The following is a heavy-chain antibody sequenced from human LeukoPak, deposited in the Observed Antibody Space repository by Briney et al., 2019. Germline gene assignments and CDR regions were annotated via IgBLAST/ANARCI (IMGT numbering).Heavy chain of an antibody. V-gene: IGHV1-69*05. J-gene: IGHJ4*02. Sequence: ASVKVSCKASGGTFSSYAISWVRQAPGQGLEWRGGIIPIFGTANYAQKLQGRVTMTTDTSTSTAYMELRSLRSDDTAVYYCARVSGYCSGGSCYLVVNYFDYWGQGTLVTVSS. CDR3: ARVSGYCSGGSCYLVVNYFDY. CDR1: GGTFSSYA. D-gene: IGHD2-15*01. CDR2: IIPIFGTA.